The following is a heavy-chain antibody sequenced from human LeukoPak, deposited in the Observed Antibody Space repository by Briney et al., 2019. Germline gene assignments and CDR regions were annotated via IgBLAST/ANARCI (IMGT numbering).Heavy chain of an antibody. CDR3: ARQGLWFGELSPYNWFDP. CDR2: IGAYNGNT. Sequence: ASVKVSCKASGYTFTSYGISWVRQAPGQGLEWMGWIGAYNGNTNYAQKLQGRVTMTTDTSTSTAYMELRSLRSDDTAVYYCARQGLWFGELSPYNWFDPWGQGTLVTVSS. J-gene: IGHJ5*02. D-gene: IGHD3-10*01. V-gene: IGHV1-18*01. CDR1: GYTFTSYG.